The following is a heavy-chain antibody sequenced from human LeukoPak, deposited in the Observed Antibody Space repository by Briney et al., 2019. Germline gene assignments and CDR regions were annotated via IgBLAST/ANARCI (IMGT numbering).Heavy chain of an antibody. D-gene: IGHD1-26*01. V-gene: IGHV3-23*01. J-gene: IGHJ4*02. Sequence: GGSLRLSCAASGFTFDDYGMSWVRQAPGKGLEWVSAISGSGGSTYYADSVKGRFTISRDNSKNTLYLQMNSLRAEDTAVYYCAKVPRIVGATWYFDYWGQGTLVTVSS. CDR1: GFTFDDYG. CDR3: AKVPRIVGATWYFDY. CDR2: ISGSGGST.